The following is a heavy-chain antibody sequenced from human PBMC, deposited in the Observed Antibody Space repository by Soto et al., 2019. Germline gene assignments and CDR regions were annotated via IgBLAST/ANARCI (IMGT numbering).Heavy chain of an antibody. CDR2: ISFDGSKK. V-gene: IGHV3-30*18. Sequence: HPGGSLRLSCAASGFTFSSYGMHWVRQAPGKGLEWVAIISFDGSKKYYGDSVKGRFTISRDNSMNTLYLQMNSLRAEDTAVYYCAKEDGFYFDYWGQGTLVTVSS. CDR3: AKEDGFYFDY. CDR1: GFTFSSYG. J-gene: IGHJ4*02.